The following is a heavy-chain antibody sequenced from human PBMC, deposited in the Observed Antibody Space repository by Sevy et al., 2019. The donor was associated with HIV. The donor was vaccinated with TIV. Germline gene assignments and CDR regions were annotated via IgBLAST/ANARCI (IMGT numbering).Heavy chain of an antibody. CDR3: AREYCSSTSCLSLNAFDI. CDR1: GFTFSSYW. D-gene: IGHD2-2*01. J-gene: IGHJ3*02. CDR2: IKQGGSEK. Sequence: GGSLRLSCAASGFTFSSYWMSWVRQAPGKGLEWVANIKQGGSEKYYVDSVKGRFTISRDNAKNSLYLQMNSLRAEDTAVCDCAREYCSSTSCLSLNAFDIWGQGTMVTVSS. V-gene: IGHV3-7*01.